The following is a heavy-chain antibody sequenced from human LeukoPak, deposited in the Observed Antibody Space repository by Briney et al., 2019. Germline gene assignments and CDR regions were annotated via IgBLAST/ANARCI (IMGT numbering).Heavy chain of an antibody. CDR1: GFTFSSYW. CDR3: ARDLSGVAGYTYGRGIDY. V-gene: IGHV3-7*01. Sequence: GGSLRLSCAASGFTFSSYWMSWVRQVPGKGLEWVANIKKDGSEKYYVDSVKGRFTISRDNAKTSLYLQMNSLRAEDTAVYYCARDLSGVAGYTYGRGIDYWGQGTLVTVSS. D-gene: IGHD5-18*01. J-gene: IGHJ4*02. CDR2: IKKDGSEK.